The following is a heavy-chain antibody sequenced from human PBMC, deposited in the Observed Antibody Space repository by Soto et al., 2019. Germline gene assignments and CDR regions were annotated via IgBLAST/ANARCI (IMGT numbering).Heavy chain of an antibody. CDR3: ARDESPHYYDSSGFYY. CDR1: GGTFSSYA. D-gene: IGHD3-22*01. J-gene: IGHJ4*02. CDR2: IIPIFGTA. Sequence: SVKVSCKASGGTFSSYAISWVRQAPGQGLEWMGGIIPIFGTANYAQKFQGRVTITADESTSTAYTELSSLRSEDTAVYYCARDESPHYYDSSGFYYWGQGTLVTVSS. V-gene: IGHV1-69*13.